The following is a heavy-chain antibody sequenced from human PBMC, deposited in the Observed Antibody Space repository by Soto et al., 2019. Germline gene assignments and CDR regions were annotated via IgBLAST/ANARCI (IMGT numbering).Heavy chain of an antibody. CDR2: IYYSGTT. D-gene: IGHD3-22*01. CDR3: ARHRQYYDTSGYQQRYFDY. CDR1: SGSISSTPYY. Sequence: SETRSLTCSVSSGSISSTPYYWGWIRQPPGKGLEWLGTIYYSGTTSYNPSLKSRVIISVDTSNNQFFLKLRSVTAADTAVYYCARHRQYYDTSGYQQRYFDYWGQGTQVTVSS. J-gene: IGHJ4*02. V-gene: IGHV4-39*01.